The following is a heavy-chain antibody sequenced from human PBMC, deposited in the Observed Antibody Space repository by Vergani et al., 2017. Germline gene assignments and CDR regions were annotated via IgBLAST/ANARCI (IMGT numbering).Heavy chain of an antibody. CDR2: INPGDSDT. J-gene: IGHJ4*02. CDR1: GYSFSDYW. D-gene: IGHD1-1*01. V-gene: IGHV5-51*01. Sequence: EVQLVQSGAEVKKPGESLRISCEGFGYSFSDYWIVWVRQMPGKGLEWMGIINPGDSDTRYSPSFQGQVTFSADKSLNTAYLQWDSLKASDTALYYCARHTTYTDSWGQGTLVTVSS. CDR3: ARHTTYTDS.